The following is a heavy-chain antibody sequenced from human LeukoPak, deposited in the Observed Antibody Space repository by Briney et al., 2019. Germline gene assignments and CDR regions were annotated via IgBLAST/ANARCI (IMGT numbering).Heavy chain of an antibody. J-gene: IGHJ4*02. CDR2: ISGDSTDI. Sequence: PGGSLRLSCATSGLTFKNYAMNWVRQAPGKGLEWVSSISGDSTDIYYADSVMGRSTISRDNAKNSLYLQINSLRAEDTAIYYCARRGYSDSSGYDYWGQGTLVTVSS. CDR3: ARRGYSDSSGYDY. D-gene: IGHD3-22*01. V-gene: IGHV3-21*01. CDR1: GLTFKNYA.